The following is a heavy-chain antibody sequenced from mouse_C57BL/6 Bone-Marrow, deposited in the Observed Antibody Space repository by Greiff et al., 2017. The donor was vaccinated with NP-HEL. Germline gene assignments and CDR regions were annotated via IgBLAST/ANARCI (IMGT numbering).Heavy chain of an antibody. CDR2: IRNKANGYTT. V-gene: IGHV7-3*01. CDR1: GFTFTDYY. J-gene: IGHJ2*01. CDR3: ARCTTVVAPYYFDY. D-gene: IGHD1-1*01. Sequence: EVHLVESGGGLVQPGGSLSLSCAASGFTFTDYYMSWVRQPPGKALEWLGFIRNKANGYTTEYSASVKGRFTISRDNSQSILYLQMNALRAEDSATYYCARCTTVVAPYYFDYWGQGTTLTVSS.